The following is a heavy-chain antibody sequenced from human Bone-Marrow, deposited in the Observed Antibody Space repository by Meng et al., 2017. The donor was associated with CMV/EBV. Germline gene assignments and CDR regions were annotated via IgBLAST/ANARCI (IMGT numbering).Heavy chain of an antibody. CDR3: ARAFENHQSQTTASTSDY. CDR2: INPNSGGT. CDR1: GYTFTGYY. Sequence: ASVKVSCKASGYTFTGYYMHWVRQAPGQGLEWMGWINPNSGGTNYAQKFQGRVTMTRDTSISTAYMELSRLRSDDTAVYYCARAFENHQSQTTASTSDYWGQGTLVTVPS. J-gene: IGHJ4*02. V-gene: IGHV1-2*02. D-gene: IGHD4-11*01.